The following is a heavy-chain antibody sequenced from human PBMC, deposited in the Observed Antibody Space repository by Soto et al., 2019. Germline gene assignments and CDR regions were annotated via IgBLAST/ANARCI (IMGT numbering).Heavy chain of an antibody. CDR3: ARVCGGDCHYGMDV. V-gene: IGHV4-59*06. CDR2: IYYSGST. Sequence: SETLSLTCTVSGGSISGLYCSWRGQPPGKGLEWIGYIYYSGSTYYNPSLKSRVTISVDTSKNQFSLKLSSVTAADTAVYYCARVCGGDCHYGMDVWGQGTTVTVSS. CDR1: GGSISGLY. J-gene: IGHJ6*02. D-gene: IGHD2-21*02.